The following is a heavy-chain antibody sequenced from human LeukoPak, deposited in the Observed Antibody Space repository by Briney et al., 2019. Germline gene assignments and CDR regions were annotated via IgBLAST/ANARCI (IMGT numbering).Heavy chain of an antibody. J-gene: IGHJ4*02. V-gene: IGHV3-30*04. CDR1: GFTFSSYA. D-gene: IGHD3-22*01. CDR3: ARTMTDDY. Sequence: GGSLRLSCAASGFTFSSYAMHGVRQAPGKGLEWVAVISYDGSNKYYADSVKGRFTISRDNSKNTLYLQMNSLRAEDTAVYYCARTMTDDYWGQGTLVTVSS. CDR2: ISYDGSNK.